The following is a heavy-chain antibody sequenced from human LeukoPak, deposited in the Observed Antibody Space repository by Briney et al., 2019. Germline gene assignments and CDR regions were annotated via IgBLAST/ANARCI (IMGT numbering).Heavy chain of an antibody. V-gene: IGHV3-9*03. CDR3: AKAHSSSGWYYFDY. J-gene: IGHJ4*02. Sequence: GRSLRLSCAASGFTFDDYAMHWVRQAPGKGLEWVSGISWNSGSIGYADSVKGRFTISRDNAKSSLYLQMNSLRAEDMALYYCAKAHSSSGWYYFDYWGQGTLVTVSS. CDR1: GFTFDDYA. CDR2: ISWNSGSI. D-gene: IGHD6-19*01.